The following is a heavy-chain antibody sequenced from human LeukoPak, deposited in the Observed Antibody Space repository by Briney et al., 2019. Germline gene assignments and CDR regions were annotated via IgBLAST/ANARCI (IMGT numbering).Heavy chain of an antibody. CDR1: GGSISSSSYY. CDR3: ARHSGYSYGYAYYYYYMDV. D-gene: IGHD5-18*01. J-gene: IGHJ6*03. CDR2: IYFSGST. V-gene: IGHV4-39*01. Sequence: SETLSLTCTVSGGSISSSSYYWGWIRQPPGKGQEWIGSIYFSGSTYYNPSLKSRVTISVDPPKNQFSLKLSSVTAADTAVYYCARHSGYSYGYAYYYYYMDVWGKGTTVTVSS.